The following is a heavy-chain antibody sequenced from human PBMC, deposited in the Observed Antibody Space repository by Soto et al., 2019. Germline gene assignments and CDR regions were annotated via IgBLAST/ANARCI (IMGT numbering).Heavy chain of an antibody. CDR2: ISWDGGST. CDR3: AKDIEGGPKIEAAGGFYYGMDV. CDR1: GFTFDDYT. D-gene: IGHD3-16*01. V-gene: IGHV3-43*01. J-gene: IGHJ6*02. Sequence: GGSLRLSCAASGFTFDDYTMHWVRQAPGKGLEWVSLISWDGGSTYYADSVKGRFTISRENSKNSLYLQMNSLRTEDTALYYCAKDIEGGPKIEAAGGFYYGMDVWGQGTTVTVSS.